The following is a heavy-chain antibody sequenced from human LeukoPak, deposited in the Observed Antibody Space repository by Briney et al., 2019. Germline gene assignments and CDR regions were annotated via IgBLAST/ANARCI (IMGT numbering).Heavy chain of an antibody. Sequence: ASVKVSCKASGYTFTSYDINWMRQATGQGLEWMGWMNPNSGNTGYAQKFQGRVTMTRNTSISTAYMELSSLRSEDTAVYYCARVSSGWYVAFDIWGQGTMVTVSS. V-gene: IGHV1-8*01. D-gene: IGHD6-19*01. CDR3: ARVSSGWYVAFDI. J-gene: IGHJ3*02. CDR2: MNPNSGNT. CDR1: GYTFTSYD.